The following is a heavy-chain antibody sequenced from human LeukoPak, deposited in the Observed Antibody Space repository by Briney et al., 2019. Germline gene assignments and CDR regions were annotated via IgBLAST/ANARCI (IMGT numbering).Heavy chain of an antibody. CDR3: ARDGIDILTGPLNS. J-gene: IGHJ4*02. D-gene: IGHD3-9*01. CDR1: GYTFTSYA. V-gene: IGHV1-3*01. CDR2: INGGNGNT. Sequence: ASVKVSCKASGYTFTSYAMHWVRQAPGQRLEWMGWINGGNGNTKYSQNFQGRVTITRDTSASTAYMELSSLRSEDTAVYYCARDGIDILTGPLNSWGQGTLVTVSS.